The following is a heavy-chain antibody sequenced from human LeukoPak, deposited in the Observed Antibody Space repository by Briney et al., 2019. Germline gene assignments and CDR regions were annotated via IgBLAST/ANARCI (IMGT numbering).Heavy chain of an antibody. CDR3: ARSPFDYYGSGSYYNEWDY. CDR1: GFTVSSNY. V-gene: IGHV3-53*05. J-gene: IGHJ4*02. D-gene: IGHD3-10*01. Sequence: GGSLRLSCAASGFTVSSNYMNWVRQAPGKGLEWVSVICSTYYADSVKGRFTISRDNAENSLYLQMSSLRSEDTAVYYCARSPFDYYGSGSYYNEWDYWGQGTLVTVSS. CDR2: ICST.